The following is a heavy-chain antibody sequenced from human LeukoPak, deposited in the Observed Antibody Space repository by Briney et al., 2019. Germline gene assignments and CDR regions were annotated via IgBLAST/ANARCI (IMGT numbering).Heavy chain of an antibody. J-gene: IGHJ6*02. D-gene: IGHD3/OR15-3a*01. CDR3: ARAKRETSTRPWTSGMDV. Sequence: GASVKVSCKASGGTFSSYAISWVRQAPGQGLEWMGGIIPIFGTANYAQKFQGRVTITAVESTSTAYMELSSLRSEDTAIYYCARAKRETSTRPWTSGMDVWGQGTRVTVSS. CDR1: GGTFSSYA. V-gene: IGHV1-69*13. CDR2: IIPIFGTA.